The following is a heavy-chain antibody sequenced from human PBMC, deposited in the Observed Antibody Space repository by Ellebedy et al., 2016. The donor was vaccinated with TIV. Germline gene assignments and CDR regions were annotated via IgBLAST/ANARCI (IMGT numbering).Heavy chain of an antibody. Sequence: LRLSXAVSGGSISSGGYSWSWIRQPPGKGLEWIGYIYHSGSTYYNPSLKSRVTISVDRSKNQFSLKLSSVTAADTAVYYCARVGSSGYYSPYNWFDPWGQGTLVTVSS. D-gene: IGHD3-22*01. CDR3: ARVGSSGYYSPYNWFDP. J-gene: IGHJ5*02. CDR1: GGSISSGGYS. V-gene: IGHV4-30-2*01. CDR2: IYHSGST.